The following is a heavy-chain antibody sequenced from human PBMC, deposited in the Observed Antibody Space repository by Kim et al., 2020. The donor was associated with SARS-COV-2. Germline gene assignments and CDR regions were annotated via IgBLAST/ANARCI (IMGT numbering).Heavy chain of an antibody. CDR1: GFTFSSYA. CDR3: AKGRVYGGTYFDY. J-gene: IGHJ4*02. D-gene: IGHD4-17*01. Sequence: LSLTCAASGFTFSSYAMSWVRQAPGKGLEWVSAISGSGGSTYYADSVKGRFTISRDNSKNTLYLQMNSLRAEDTAVYYCAKGRVYGGTYFDYWGQGTLVTVSS. V-gene: IGHV3-23*01. CDR2: ISGSGGST.